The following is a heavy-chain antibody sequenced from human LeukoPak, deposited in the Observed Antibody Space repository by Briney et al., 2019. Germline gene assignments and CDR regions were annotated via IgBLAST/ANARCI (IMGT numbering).Heavy chain of an antibody. CDR3: ATGLGDSSGTDNWFDP. D-gene: IGHD3-22*01. V-gene: IGHV1-69*04. CDR2: IIPILGIA. J-gene: IGHJ5*02. CDR1: GGTFSSYA. Sequence: ASVKVSCKASGGTFSSYAISWVRQAPGQGLEWMGRIIPILGIANYAQKFQGRVTITADKSTSTAYMELSSLRSEDTAVYYCATGLGDSSGTDNWFDPWGQGTLVTVSS.